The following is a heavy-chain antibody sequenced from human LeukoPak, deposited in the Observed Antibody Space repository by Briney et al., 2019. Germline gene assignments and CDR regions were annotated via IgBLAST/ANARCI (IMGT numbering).Heavy chain of an antibody. CDR3: ARGLAGYDSSGYKGVYFDY. Sequence: GGSLRLSCAASGFTASSNYMSWVRQAPGKGLEWVSVIYSGGSTYYADSVKGRFTISRDNSKNTLYLQMNSLRAEDTAVYYCARGLAGYDSSGYKGVYFDYWGQGTLVTVSS. CDR2: IYSGGST. V-gene: IGHV3-53*01. J-gene: IGHJ4*02. D-gene: IGHD3-22*01. CDR1: GFTASSNY.